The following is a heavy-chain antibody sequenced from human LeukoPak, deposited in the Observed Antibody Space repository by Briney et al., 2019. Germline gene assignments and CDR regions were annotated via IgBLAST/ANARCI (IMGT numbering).Heavy chain of an antibody. V-gene: IGHV3-74*01. Sequence: GGSLRPSCAASGFTFRSYWMHWVRQAPGKGLVWVSPINSDGSSTSYADSVKGRFTISRDNAKNTLYLQMNSLRAEDTAVYYCARATDDAFDIWGQGTMVTVSS. CDR1: GFTFRSYW. J-gene: IGHJ3*02. CDR2: INSDGSST. CDR3: ARATDDAFDI.